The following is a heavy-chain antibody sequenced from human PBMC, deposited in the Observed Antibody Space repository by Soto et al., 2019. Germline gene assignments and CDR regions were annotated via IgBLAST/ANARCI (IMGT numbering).Heavy chain of an antibody. J-gene: IGHJ4*02. Sequence: ASVKVSCKASGYTFTSYGVSWVRQAPGQGLEWMGWISAYNGNTNYAQKLQGRVTMTTDTSTSTAYMELRSLRSDDTAVYYCARDLQPYYDSSGLDYWGQGTPVTVSS. CDR1: GYTFTSYG. V-gene: IGHV1-18*04. CDR2: ISAYNGNT. CDR3: ARDLQPYYDSSGLDY. D-gene: IGHD3-22*01.